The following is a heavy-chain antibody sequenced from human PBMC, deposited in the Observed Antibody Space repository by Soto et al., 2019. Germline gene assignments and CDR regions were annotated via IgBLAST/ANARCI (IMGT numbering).Heavy chain of an antibody. J-gene: IGHJ4*02. CDR2: ISSGSRSII. V-gene: IGHV3-48*02. Sequence: PGGSLRLSCAASGFTFNSYSMNWVRQAPGNGLEWVSYISSGSRSIIYYADSVKGRFTISRDNAKNSLYLQINSLRDEDTAVYSCAREGSEVAGTEGYFDYWGQGTLVTVSS. D-gene: IGHD6-19*01. CDR3: AREGSEVAGTEGYFDY. CDR1: GFTFNSYS.